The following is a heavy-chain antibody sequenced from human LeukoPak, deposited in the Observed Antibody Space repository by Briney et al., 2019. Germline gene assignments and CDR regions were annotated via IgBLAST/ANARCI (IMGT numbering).Heavy chain of an antibody. D-gene: IGHD5-18*01. CDR3: ARRTDTAMEFDY. V-gene: IGHV4-34*01. J-gene: IGHJ4*02. CDR1: GGSFSGYY. Sequence: PSETLSLTCAVYGGSFSGYYWSWIRQPPGKGLEWIGEINRSGSTNYNPSLKSRVTISVDTSKNQFSLKLSSVTAADTAVYYCARRTDTAMEFDYWGQGTLVTVSS. CDR2: INRSGST.